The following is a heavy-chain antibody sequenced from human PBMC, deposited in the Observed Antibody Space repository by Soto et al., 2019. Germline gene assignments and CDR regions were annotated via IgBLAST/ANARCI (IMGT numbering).Heavy chain of an antibody. CDR2: IVVGSGNT. V-gene: IGHV1-58*01. D-gene: IGHD3-22*01. CDR3: AALNDYDSSRYLGN. CDR1: GFTFTSSA. J-gene: IGHJ4*02. Sequence: SVQVSCKASGFTFTSSAVQWGRQARGQRLEWIGWIVVGSGNTNYAQKFQERVTITRDMSTSTAYMELSSLRSEDTAVYYCAALNDYDSSRYLGNWGQGTMVTVSS.